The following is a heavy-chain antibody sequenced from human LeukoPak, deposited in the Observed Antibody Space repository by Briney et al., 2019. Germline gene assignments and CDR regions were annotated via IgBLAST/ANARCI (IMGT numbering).Heavy chain of an antibody. V-gene: IGHV1-2*06. CDR3: ARDLLPEPYYYYGMDV. CDR1: GYTFTGCY. J-gene: IGHJ6*02. D-gene: IGHD1-14*01. Sequence: GASVKVSCKASGYTFTGCYMHWVRQAPGQGLEWMGRINPNSGGTNYAQKFQGRVTMTRDTSISTAYMELSRLRSDDTAVYYCARDLLPEPYYYYGMDVWGQGTTVTVSS. CDR2: INPNSGGT.